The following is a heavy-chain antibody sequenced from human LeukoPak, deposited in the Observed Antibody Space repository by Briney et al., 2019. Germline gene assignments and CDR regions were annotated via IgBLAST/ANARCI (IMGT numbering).Heavy chain of an antibody. Sequence: KPSETLSLTCAVYGGSFSGYYWSWIRQPPGKGLEWIGEINHSGSTNYNPSLKSRVTISVDTSKNQFSLKLSSVTAADTAVYYCARGNLAAAGPSFFDYWGQGTLVTVSS. CDR3: ARGNLAAAGPSFFDY. CDR1: GGSFSGYY. D-gene: IGHD6-13*01. J-gene: IGHJ4*02. V-gene: IGHV4-34*01. CDR2: INHSGST.